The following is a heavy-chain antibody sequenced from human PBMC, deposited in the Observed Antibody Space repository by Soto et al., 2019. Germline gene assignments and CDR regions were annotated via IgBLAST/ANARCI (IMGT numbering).Heavy chain of an antibody. CDR2: IYYSGST. V-gene: IGHV4-34*01. J-gene: IGHJ6*02. D-gene: IGHD2-15*01. CDR3: ARWVAPGIYPMNYYYYGMDV. CDR1: GGSFSGYY. Sequence: SETLSLTCAVYGGSFSGYYWSWIRQPPGKGLEWIGSIYYSGSTYYNPSLKSRVTISVDTSKNQFSLKLSSVTAADTAVYYCARWVAPGIYPMNYYYYGMDVWGQGTTVTVSS.